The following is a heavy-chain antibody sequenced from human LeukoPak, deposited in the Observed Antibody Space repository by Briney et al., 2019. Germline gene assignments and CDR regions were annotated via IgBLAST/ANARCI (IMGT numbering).Heavy chain of an antibody. Sequence: PGGSLRLSCAASGFTFSNAWMSWVRQAPGKGLEWVANIKEDGSERYYVDSVKGRFTISRDNAKNSLYLQMNSLRAEDTSVYYCVSGGSYHFHWGQGTLVTVSS. CDR1: GFTFSNAW. J-gene: IGHJ4*02. CDR3: VSGGSYHFH. V-gene: IGHV3-7*01. CDR2: IKEDGSER. D-gene: IGHD3-16*02.